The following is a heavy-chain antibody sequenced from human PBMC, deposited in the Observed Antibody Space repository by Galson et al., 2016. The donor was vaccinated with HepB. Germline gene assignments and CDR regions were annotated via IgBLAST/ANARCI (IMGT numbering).Heavy chain of an antibody. CDR2: IKQDGSEK. CDR1: GFTFNSYW. CDR3: ARVGLGSSWYFDY. Sequence: SLRLSCAASGFTFNSYWMNWVRQAPGKGLEWVAIIKQDGSEKDYVDSVKGRFTISRDNAKKSLYLQMNSLRAEDTAVYYCARVGLGSSWYFDYWGQGTLVTVSS. D-gene: IGHD6-13*01. V-gene: IGHV3-7*01. J-gene: IGHJ4*02.